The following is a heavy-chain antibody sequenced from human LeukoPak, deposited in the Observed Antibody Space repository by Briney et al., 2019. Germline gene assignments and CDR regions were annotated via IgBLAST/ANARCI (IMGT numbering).Heavy chain of an antibody. CDR1: GYTLTELS. CDR2: FDPEDGET. Sequence: ASVKVSCKVSGYTLTELSMHWVRQAPGKGLEWTGGFDPEDGETIYAQKFQGRVTMTEDTSTDTAYMELSSLRSEDTAVYYCAADYYDSSGYYSPIDYWGQGTLVTVSS. V-gene: IGHV1-24*01. J-gene: IGHJ4*02. CDR3: AADYYDSSGYYSPIDY. D-gene: IGHD3-22*01.